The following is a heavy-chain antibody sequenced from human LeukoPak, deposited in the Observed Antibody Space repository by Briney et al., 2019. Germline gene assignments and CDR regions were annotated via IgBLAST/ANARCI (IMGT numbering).Heavy chain of an antibody. V-gene: IGHV3-74*01. CDR2: INSDGSST. J-gene: IGHJ5*02. CDR1: GFTFSSYW. CDR3: ERGVGYCSSTSCYWWFDP. D-gene: IGHD2-2*01. Sequence: GGSLRLSCAASGFTFSSYWMHWVRQAPGKGLVWVSRINSDGSSTSYADSVKGRFTISRDNAKNTLYLQMNSLRAEDTAVYYCERGVGYCSSTSCYWWFDPWGQGTLVTVSS.